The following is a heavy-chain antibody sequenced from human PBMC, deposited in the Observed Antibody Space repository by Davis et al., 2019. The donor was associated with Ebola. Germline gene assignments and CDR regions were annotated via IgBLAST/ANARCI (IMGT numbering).Heavy chain of an antibody. V-gene: IGHV3-30*02. D-gene: IGHD3-16*01. CDR1: GFTFSSYG. Sequence: PGGSLRLSCAASGFTFSSYGMHWVRQAPGKGLEWVAFIRYDGSNKYYADSVKCRFTISRDNSKNTLYLQMNSLRAEDTAVYYCAKDPSPLWGSYYFDYWGQGTLVTVSS. CDR2: IRYDGSNK. CDR3: AKDPSPLWGSYYFDY. J-gene: IGHJ4*02.